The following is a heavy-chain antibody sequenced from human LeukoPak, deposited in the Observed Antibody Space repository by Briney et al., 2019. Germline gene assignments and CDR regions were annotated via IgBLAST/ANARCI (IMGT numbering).Heavy chain of an antibody. Sequence: PSETLSLTCTVSGGSISSSSYYWGWIRQPPGKGLEWIGSIYYSGSTYYNPSLKSRVTISVDTSKNQFSLKLSSVTAADTAVYYCARDDYGDYGGFDPWGQGTLVTVSS. V-gene: IGHV4-39*07. CDR2: IYYSGST. CDR1: GGSISSSSYY. J-gene: IGHJ5*02. D-gene: IGHD4-17*01. CDR3: ARDDYGDYGGFDP.